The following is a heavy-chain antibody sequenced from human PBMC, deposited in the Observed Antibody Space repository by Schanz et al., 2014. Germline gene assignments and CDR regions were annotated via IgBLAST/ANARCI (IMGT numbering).Heavy chain of an antibody. J-gene: IGHJ6*03. CDR2: ISPTGSST. V-gene: IGHV3-23*01. CDR1: GFTFTTYA. Sequence: DVQLLESGGGLVQPGESLRLSCAASGFTFTTYAMTWVRQAPGKGLEWVSNISPTGSSTYYVDSVKGRFTISRDNSMNTLHLQMDGLRVEDTAVYYCARDAVALVPEYFMDVWGKGTPVTVSS. CDR3: ARDAVALVPEYFMDV. D-gene: IGHD2-15*01.